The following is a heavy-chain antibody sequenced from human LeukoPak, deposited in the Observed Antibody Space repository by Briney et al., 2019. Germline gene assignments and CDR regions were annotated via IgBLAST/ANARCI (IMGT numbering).Heavy chain of an antibody. CDR1: GFTFSSHG. V-gene: IGHV3-23*01. Sequence: GGSLRLSCAASGFTFSSHGLTWVRQTPGKGLEWVSIISGSTDNTYFADSVKGRFGMSRDKSRRTVYLQMNSLRAEDSAIYYCAKADSSGFYSYFDNWGQGSLVTVSS. D-gene: IGHD3-22*01. CDR3: AKADSSGFYSYFDN. CDR2: ISGSTDNT. J-gene: IGHJ4*02.